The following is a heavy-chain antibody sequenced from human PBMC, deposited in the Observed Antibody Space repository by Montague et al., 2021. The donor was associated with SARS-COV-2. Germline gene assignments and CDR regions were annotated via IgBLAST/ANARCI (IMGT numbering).Heavy chain of an antibody. CDR2: IYWDDDR. V-gene: IGHV2-5*02. J-gene: IGHJ4*02. Sequence: PALVKPTQTLTLTCTFSGFSLKTSGVGVGWIRQPPGEALEWLALIYWDDDRRYSPSLKSRLSITKDTSRNQVALTMTKMDPMDTATYYCARIGATRDYYDCNGKKPLDYWGQGTLVTVSS. D-gene: IGHD3-22*01. CDR1: GFSLKTSGVG. CDR3: ARIGATRDYYDCNGKKPLDY.